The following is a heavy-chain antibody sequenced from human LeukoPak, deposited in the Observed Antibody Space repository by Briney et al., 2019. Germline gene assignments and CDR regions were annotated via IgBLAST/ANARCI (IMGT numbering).Heavy chain of an antibody. CDR1: GFMFSNYA. CDR2: ISHDGTNI. J-gene: IGHJ4*02. CDR3: ARDLQEDDFWSGYLQD. V-gene: IGHV3-30*03. D-gene: IGHD3-3*01. Sequence: GGSLRLSCTASGFMFSNYAIHWVRQAPGKGLEWVGVISHDGTNIYYADSVQGRFTISRDNSKSTLYLQMNSLRPEDTAVYFCARDLQEDDFWSGYLQDWGQGTLVTVSS.